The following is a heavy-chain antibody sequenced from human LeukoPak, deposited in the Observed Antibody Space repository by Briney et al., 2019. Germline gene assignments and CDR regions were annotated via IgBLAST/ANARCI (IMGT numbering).Heavy chain of an antibody. CDR3: ARSLRFLEPYDY. CDR2: IYYSGST. V-gene: IGHV4-59*01. CDR1: GGSISSYY. J-gene: IGHJ4*02. Sequence: PSETLSLTCTVSGGSISSYYWSWIRQPPGKGLEWIGYIYYSGSTNYSPSLKSRVTISVDTSNNQFSLKLSSVTAADTAVYYCARSLRFLEPYDYWGQGTLVTVSS. D-gene: IGHD3-3*01.